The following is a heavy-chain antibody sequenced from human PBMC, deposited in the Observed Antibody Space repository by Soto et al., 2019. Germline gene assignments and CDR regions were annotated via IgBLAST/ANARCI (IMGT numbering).Heavy chain of an antibody. D-gene: IGHD3-3*01. CDR3: AKGTYYDFWSGYLDV. V-gene: IGHV3-23*01. J-gene: IGHJ6*03. CDR2: ISGSGGST. CDR1: GFTFSSYA. Sequence: GGSLRLSCAASGFTFSSYAMSWVRQAPGKGLEWVSAISGSGGSTYYADSVKGRFTISRDNSKNTLYLQMNSLRAEDTAVYYCAKGTYYDFWSGYLDVWGKGTTVTVSS.